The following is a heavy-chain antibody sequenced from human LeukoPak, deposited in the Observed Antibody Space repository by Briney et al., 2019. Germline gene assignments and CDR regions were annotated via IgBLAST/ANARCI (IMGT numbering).Heavy chain of an antibody. Sequence: SETLSLTCTVSAGSISSYYWSWIRQPPGKGLEWIGYIYYSGSTYYNPSLKSRVTISVDTSKNQFSLKLSSVTAADTAVYYCARDRFPASSSWYYYYYGMDVWGQGTTVTVSS. CDR2: IYYSGST. J-gene: IGHJ6*02. V-gene: IGHV4-59*12. CDR3: ARDRFPASSSWYYYYYGMDV. D-gene: IGHD6-13*01. CDR1: AGSISSYY.